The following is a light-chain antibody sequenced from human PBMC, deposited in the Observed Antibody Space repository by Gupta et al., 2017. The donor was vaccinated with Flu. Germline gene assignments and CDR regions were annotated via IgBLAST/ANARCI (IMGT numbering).Light chain of an antibody. Sequence: TNADVGKYNLVSWYRQRPGKVPKLNIYEVSKWPSDFPTRFSGSKSGITASLTISGLQAQDEADYYCCSYSDDKTVLFGGGTSLTVL. V-gene: IGLV2-23*02. CDR2: EVS. CDR3: CSYSDDKTVL. CDR1: NADVGKYNL. J-gene: IGLJ3*02.